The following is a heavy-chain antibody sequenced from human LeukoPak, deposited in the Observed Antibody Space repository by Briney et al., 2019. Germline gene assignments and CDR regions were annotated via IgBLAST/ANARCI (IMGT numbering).Heavy chain of an antibody. CDR2: LYSDGTT. V-gene: IGHV3-66*02. D-gene: IGHD3-22*01. J-gene: IGHJ3*02. CDR1: RFTVSSNY. CDR3: ARLYDRSAYGAFDI. Sequence: GGSLRLSFAASRFTVSSNYMGWVRQAPGKGLEGVSVLYSDGTTYYPDSVKGRFTISRDNSQNTLYLQLDSLRAEDTAVYYCARLYDRSAYGAFDIWGQGTMVTVSS.